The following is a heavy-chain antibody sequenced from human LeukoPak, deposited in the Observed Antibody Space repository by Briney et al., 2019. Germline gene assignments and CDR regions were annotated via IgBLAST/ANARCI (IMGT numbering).Heavy chain of an antibody. V-gene: IGHV1-69*04. D-gene: IGHD5-24*01. CDR3: ARGRFLEMATIGASYGFDY. J-gene: IGHJ4*02. CDR2: IIPILGIA. Sequence: GASVKVSCKVSGQTFASYVISWVRQAPGQGLEWMGRIIPILGIANYAQKFQGRVTITADKSTSTAYMELSSLRSEDTAVYYCARGRFLEMATIGASYGFDYWGQGTLVTVSS. CDR1: GQTFASYV.